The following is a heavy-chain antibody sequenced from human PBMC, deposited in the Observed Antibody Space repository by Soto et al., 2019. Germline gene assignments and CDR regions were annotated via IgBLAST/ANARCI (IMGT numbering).Heavy chain of an antibody. D-gene: IGHD5-18*01. V-gene: IGHV4-31*03. CDR1: GGYISNGGYY. J-gene: IGHJ4*02. CDR2: IYYSGST. Sequence: SETLSLTXTVSGGYISNGGYYWSCKRQQPGKGLEWIGYIYYSGSTYYNPSLKSRVTISVDTSKNQFSLKLSSVTAADTAVYYCARSGYSYGPNPLLYWGQGTLVTVSS. CDR3: ARSGYSYGPNPLLY.